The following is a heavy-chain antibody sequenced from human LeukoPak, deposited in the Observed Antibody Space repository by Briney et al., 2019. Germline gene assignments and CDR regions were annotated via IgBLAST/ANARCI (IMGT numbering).Heavy chain of an antibody. J-gene: IGHJ4*02. CDR1: GFTFSSYA. CDR3: AKDLRVIVVVITAPDY. D-gene: IGHD3-22*01. V-gene: IGHV3-23*01. Sequence: GGSLRLSCAASGFTFSSYAMSWVRQAPGKGLEWVSAISGSGGSTYYADSVKGRFTISRDNSKNTLYLQMNSLRAEDTAVYYCAKDLRVIVVVITAPDYWGQGTLVTVSS. CDR2: ISGSGGST.